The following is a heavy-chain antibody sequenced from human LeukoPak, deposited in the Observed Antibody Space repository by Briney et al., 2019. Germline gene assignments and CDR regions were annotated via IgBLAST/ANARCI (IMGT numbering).Heavy chain of an antibody. J-gene: IGHJ5*02. CDR1: GYTFTSYA. CDR2: INAGNGNT. D-gene: IGHD6-25*01. V-gene: IGHV1-3*01. Sequence: ASVKVSCKASGYTFTSYAMHWGRQAPGQRLEWMGWINAGNGNTKYSQKFQGRVTITRDTSASTAYMELSSLRSEDTAVYYCARMESQRLNNWFDPWRQGTPVTVSS. CDR3: ARMESQRLNNWFDP.